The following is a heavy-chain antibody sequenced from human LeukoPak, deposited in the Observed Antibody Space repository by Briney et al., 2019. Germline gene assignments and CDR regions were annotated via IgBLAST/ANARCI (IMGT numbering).Heavy chain of an antibody. Sequence: SETLSLTCTVSGGSISSSSYYWGWIRQPPGKGLEWIGSIYYSGSTYYNPSLKSRVTISVDTSKNQFSLKLSSVTAADTAVYYCARDPVVVVPAALPAVWGKGTTVTVSS. D-gene: IGHD2-2*01. J-gene: IGHJ6*04. CDR1: GGSISSSSYY. V-gene: IGHV4-39*07. CDR2: IYYSGST. CDR3: ARDPVVVVPAALPAV.